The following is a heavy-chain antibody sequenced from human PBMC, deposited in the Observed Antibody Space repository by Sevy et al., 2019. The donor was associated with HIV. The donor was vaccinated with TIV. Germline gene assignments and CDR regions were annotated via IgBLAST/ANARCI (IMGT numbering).Heavy chain of an antibody. Sequence: GGSLRLSCVPSGFTFSNVWMSWVRQAPGKGLEWVAHVKSKTDGGTTDYAAPVRGRFTISRDDSKKTLYLQMNSLKTEDTAVYYCTTGGSLFQHWGQGTLVTVSS. J-gene: IGHJ1*01. CDR2: VKSKTDGGTT. CDR3: TTGGSLFQH. D-gene: IGHD3-16*01. V-gene: IGHV3-15*01. CDR1: GFTFSNVW.